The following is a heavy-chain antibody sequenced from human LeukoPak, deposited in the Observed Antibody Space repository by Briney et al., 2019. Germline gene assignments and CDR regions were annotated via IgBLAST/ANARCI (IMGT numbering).Heavy chain of an antibody. D-gene: IGHD5-12*01. V-gene: IGHV5-51*01. Sequence: GESLQISCKGSGFNFTSYWIGWVRPRPGKGLEWMGIIYPGDSDTRYSPSFQGQVTISADKSISTAYLQWSSLKASDTAMYYCARRAGGYLSGFYYYYYMDVWGKGTTVTVSS. CDR1: GFNFTSYW. J-gene: IGHJ6*03. CDR3: ARRAGGYLSGFYYYYYMDV. CDR2: IYPGDSDT.